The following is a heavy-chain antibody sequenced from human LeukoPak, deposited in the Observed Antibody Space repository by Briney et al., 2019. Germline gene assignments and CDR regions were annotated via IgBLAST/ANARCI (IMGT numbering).Heavy chain of an antibody. CDR3: AGGLRSGLIDY. Sequence: GGSLRLSCAASEFTVNSNYMSWVRQAPGKGLEWVSTFYSAGSTNYADSVKGRFTISRDNSKNTMYLQMNSLRAEDTAVYYCAGGLRSGLIDYWGQGTLVTVSS. V-gene: IGHV3-53*01. J-gene: IGHJ4*02. CDR2: FYSAGST. CDR1: EFTVNSNY. D-gene: IGHD4-17*01.